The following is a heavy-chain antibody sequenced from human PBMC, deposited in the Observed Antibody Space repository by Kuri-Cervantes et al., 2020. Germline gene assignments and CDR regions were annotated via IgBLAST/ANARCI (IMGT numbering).Heavy chain of an antibody. Sequence: SVKVSCKASGYTFTSYDINWVRQATGQGLEWMGGIIPIFGTANYAQKFQGRVTITADESTSTAYMELSSLRSEDTAVYYCARVGYSYGHDYWGQGTLVTVSS. CDR3: ARVGYSYGHDY. CDR1: GYTFTSYD. V-gene: IGHV1-69*13. D-gene: IGHD5-18*01. CDR2: IIPIFGTA. J-gene: IGHJ4*02.